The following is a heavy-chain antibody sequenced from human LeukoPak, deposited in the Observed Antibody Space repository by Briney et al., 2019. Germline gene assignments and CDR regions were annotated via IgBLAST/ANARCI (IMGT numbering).Heavy chain of an antibody. CDR2: IYTSGST. D-gene: IGHD3-10*01. CDR3: ARERITLDY. Sequence: SETLSLTCTVSGGSISSGSYYWSWIRQPAGKGLEWIGRIYTSGSTNYNPSLKSRVTISVDTSKNQFSLKLSSVTAADTAVYYCARERITLDYWGQRTLVTVSS. CDR1: GGSISSGSYY. V-gene: IGHV4-61*02. J-gene: IGHJ4*02.